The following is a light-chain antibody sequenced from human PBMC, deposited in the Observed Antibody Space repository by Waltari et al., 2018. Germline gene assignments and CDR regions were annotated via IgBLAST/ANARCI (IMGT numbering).Light chain of an antibody. Sequence: EIVLTQSPGTLSLSPGERATLSCRASQSVRGSLVWYQQKAGQAPRLLIYGASSRATGIPDRFSGSGSGTDFSLTISRLEPEDFAVYYCQHYVRLPATFGQGTKVEI. CDR3: QHYVRLPAT. CDR2: GAS. V-gene: IGKV3-20*01. CDR1: QSVRGS. J-gene: IGKJ1*01.